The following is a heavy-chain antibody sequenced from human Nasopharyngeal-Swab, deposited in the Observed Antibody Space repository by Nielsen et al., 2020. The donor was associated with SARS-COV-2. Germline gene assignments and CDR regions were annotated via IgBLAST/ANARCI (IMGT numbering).Heavy chain of an antibody. CDR2: ISSSSSTI. J-gene: IGHJ6*03. Sequence: GSLRLSCAASGFTFSSYSMNWVRQAPGKGLEWVSYISSSSSTIYYADSVKGRFTISRDNAKNSLYLQMNSLRAEDTAVYYCARGYSSRSEYYYYYMDVWGKGTTVTVSS. CDR1: GFTFSSYS. D-gene: IGHD6-13*01. V-gene: IGHV3-48*04. CDR3: ARGYSSRSEYYYYYMDV.